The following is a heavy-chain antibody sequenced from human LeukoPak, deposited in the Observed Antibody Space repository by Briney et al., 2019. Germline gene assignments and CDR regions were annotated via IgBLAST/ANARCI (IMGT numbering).Heavy chain of an antibody. CDR1: GFTFSSYG. D-gene: IGHD2-21*02. CDR3: AKSFSRLVVTAIGVDY. Sequence: KPGGSLRLSCAASGFTFSSYGMHWVRQAPGKGLEWVAVISYDGSNKYYADSVKGRFTISRDNSKNTLYLQMNSLRAEDTAVYHCAKSFSRLVVTAIGVDYWGQGTLVTVSS. J-gene: IGHJ4*02. CDR2: ISYDGSNK. V-gene: IGHV3-30*18.